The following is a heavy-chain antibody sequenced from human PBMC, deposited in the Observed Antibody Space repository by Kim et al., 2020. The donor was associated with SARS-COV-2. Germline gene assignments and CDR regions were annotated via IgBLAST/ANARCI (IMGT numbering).Heavy chain of an antibody. Sequence: GGSLRLSCAASGFTFSSYAMSWVRQAPGKGLEWVSAISGSGGSTYYADSVKGRFTISRDNSKNTLYLQMNSLRAEDTAVYYCAKGGITMVRGVIISFPGCLVYWGQGTLVTVSS. CDR3: AKGGITMVRGVIISFPGCLVY. CDR1: GFTFSSYA. J-gene: IGHJ4*02. D-gene: IGHD3-10*01. V-gene: IGHV3-23*01. CDR2: ISGSGGST.